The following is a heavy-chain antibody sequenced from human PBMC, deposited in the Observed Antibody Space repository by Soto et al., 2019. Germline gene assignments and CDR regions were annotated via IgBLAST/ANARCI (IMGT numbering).Heavy chain of an antibody. Sequence: PGGSLRLSCAASGFTFTAYAMNWVRQAPGKGLEWVSTISGNGGGTYNADSVKGRFTISRDNSKSTLYLQMNSLRAEDTAVYYCAKTPGEGQWAPDHNFDYWGQGTLVTVSS. CDR3: AKTPGEGQWAPDHNFDY. V-gene: IGHV3-23*01. CDR1: GFTFTAYA. D-gene: IGHD6-19*01. CDR2: ISGNGGGT. J-gene: IGHJ4*02.